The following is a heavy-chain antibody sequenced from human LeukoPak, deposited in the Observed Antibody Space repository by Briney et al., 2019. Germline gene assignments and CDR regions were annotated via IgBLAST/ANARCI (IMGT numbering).Heavy chain of an antibody. CDR1: GFIVNSNC. CDR3: VRESRPGGAMGLYHNLDY. V-gene: IGHV3-7*01. Sequence: GGSLRLSCAASGFIVNSNCMNWVRQAPGKGLEWVANIKEDGTEKNLVDSVKGRFTISRDNTKNLLYLEMNSLRGDDTAIYYCVRESRPGGAMGLYHNLDYWGQGTLVAVSS. D-gene: IGHD1-1*01. CDR2: IKEDGTEK. J-gene: IGHJ4*02.